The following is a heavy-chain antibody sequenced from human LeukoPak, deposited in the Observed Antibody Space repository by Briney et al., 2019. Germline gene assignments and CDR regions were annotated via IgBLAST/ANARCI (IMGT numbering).Heavy chain of an antibody. V-gene: IGHV4-34*01. CDR3: ARGSLGYSSGWYGNY. CDR1: GGSFSGYY. Sequence: SETLSLTCAVYGGSFSGYYWSWIRQTPGKGLEWIGEINHSGSTNYNPSLKSRVTISVDTSKNQFSLKLSSVTAADTAVYYCARGSLGYSSGWYGNYWGQGTLVTVSS. CDR2: INHSGST. D-gene: IGHD6-19*01. J-gene: IGHJ4*02.